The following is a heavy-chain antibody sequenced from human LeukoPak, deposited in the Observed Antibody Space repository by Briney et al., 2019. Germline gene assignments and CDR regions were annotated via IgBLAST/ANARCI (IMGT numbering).Heavy chain of an antibody. CDR1: GSTFSNYW. D-gene: IGHD1-26*01. J-gene: IGHJ3*02. CDR3: SWDHTGKEDI. CDR2: INPDGSRT. V-gene: IGHV3-74*01. Sequence: PGGSLRLSCVVSGSTFSNYWMHWVRQAPGKGLVWVSRINPDGSRTDYADSVAGRFTISRDNAKNTLYLQMNSLGVEDTAVYYCSWDHTGKEDIWGQGTMVTVSS.